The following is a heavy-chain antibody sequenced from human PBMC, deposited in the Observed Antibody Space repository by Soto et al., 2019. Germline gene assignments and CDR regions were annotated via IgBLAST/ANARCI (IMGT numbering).Heavy chain of an antibody. CDR1: GYTLNEVA. V-gene: IGHV1-24*01. CDR2: FDPDEAET. J-gene: IGHJ5*02. CDR3: TTYHGDYNFDH. Sequence: QVQLVQSGAAVKKPGASVKVSCKVSGYTLNEVAIHWVRQAPGKGLEWLGGFDPDEAETIYAQHFQGRVTMTEDTSPDTVYLELSSLRSEDTALYFCTTYHGDYNFDHWGQGTLVTVSS. D-gene: IGHD4-17*01.